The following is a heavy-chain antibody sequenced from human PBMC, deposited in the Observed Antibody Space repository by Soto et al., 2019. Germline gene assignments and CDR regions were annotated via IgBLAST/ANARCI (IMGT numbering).Heavy chain of an antibody. CDR1: GFTFSSYD. D-gene: IGHD1-1*01. CDR2: IGTAGDT. J-gene: IGHJ4*02. CDR3: AREGPTGTFDY. Sequence: EVQLVESGGGLVQPGGSLRLSCAASGFTFSSYDMHWVRQATGKGLEWVSAIGTAGDTYYPGSVKGRFTISRENAKNSLYLQMNSLRAGDTAVYYCAREGPTGTFDYRGQGTLVTVSS. V-gene: IGHV3-13*01.